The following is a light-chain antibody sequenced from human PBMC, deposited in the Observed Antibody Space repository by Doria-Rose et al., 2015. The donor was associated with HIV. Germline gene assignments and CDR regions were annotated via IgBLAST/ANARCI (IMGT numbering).Light chain of an antibody. J-gene: IGKJ2*01. Sequence: PLSLPVTPGQPASISCRSSQSLLHTIGYNYLDWYPQKPGQSPQLLIYLGSNRASGVPDRFSGSGSGTDFTLKISRVEAEDVGVYYCMQALQTPYTFGQGTKLEIK. V-gene: IGKV2-28*01. CDR2: LGS. CDR3: MQALQTPYT. CDR1: QSLLHTIGYNY.